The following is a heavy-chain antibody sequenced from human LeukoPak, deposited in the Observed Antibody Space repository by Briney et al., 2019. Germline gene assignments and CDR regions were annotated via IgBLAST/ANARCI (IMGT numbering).Heavy chain of an antibody. Sequence: PGGSLRLSCAASGFTFSSYAMHWVRQAPGKGLEWVAVISYDGSNKYYADSVKGRFTISRDNSKNTLYLQMNSLRAEDTAVYYCASLRWELLSFDYWGQGTLVTVSS. CDR1: GFTFSSYA. D-gene: IGHD1-26*01. V-gene: IGHV3-30-3*01. CDR2: ISYDGSNK. J-gene: IGHJ4*02. CDR3: ASLRWELLSFDY.